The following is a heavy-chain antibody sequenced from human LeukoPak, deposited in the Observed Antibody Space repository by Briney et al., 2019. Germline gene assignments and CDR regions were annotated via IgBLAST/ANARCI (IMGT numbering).Heavy chain of an antibody. CDR3: ARSGFQYCTSGNCVASDV. J-gene: IGHJ3*01. CDR1: GYTFSNYG. V-gene: IGHV1-18*01. CDR2: ISVYNGNT. D-gene: IGHD2-8*01. Sequence: GASVKVSCKASGYTFSNYGLSWVRQAPGQGLEWMGWISVYNGNTNYAQKFQGRVTMTTDTSTNTAYMELRSLTSDDTAVYYCARSGFQYCTSGNCVASDVWGQGTMVTVSS.